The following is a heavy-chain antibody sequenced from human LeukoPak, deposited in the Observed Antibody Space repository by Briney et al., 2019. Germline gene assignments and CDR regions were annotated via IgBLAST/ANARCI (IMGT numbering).Heavy chain of an antibody. CDR3: ARIGTAMAHFDY. CDR2: ISSSSSYI. CDR1: GFTFSSYS. D-gene: IGHD5-18*01. J-gene: IGHJ4*02. V-gene: IGHV3-21*01. Sequence: GGSLRLSRAASGFTFSSYSMNWVRQAPGKGLEWVSSISSSSSYIYYADSVKGRFTISRDNAKNSLYLQMNSLRAEDTAVYYCARIGTAMAHFDYWGQGTLVTVSS.